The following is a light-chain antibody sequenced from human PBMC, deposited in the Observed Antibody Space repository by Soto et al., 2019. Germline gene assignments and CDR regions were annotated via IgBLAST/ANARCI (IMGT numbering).Light chain of an antibody. J-gene: IGLJ1*01. CDR1: SXDVGNYDL. CDR2: EDT. Sequence: QSALTQPASVSGSPGQSITISCTGTSXDVGNYDLVSWYQQHPGRAPKLMIYEDTKRPSGVSNRFSASKSGNTASLTVSGLQPEDEADYYCCSYAGSSTHYVFGTGTKVTLL. CDR3: CSYAGSSTHYV. V-gene: IGLV2-23*01.